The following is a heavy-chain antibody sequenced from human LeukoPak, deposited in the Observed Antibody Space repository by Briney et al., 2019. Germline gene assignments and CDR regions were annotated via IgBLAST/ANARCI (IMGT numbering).Heavy chain of an antibody. CDR3: ARDYSSDLDP. CDR2: ISWNSGSI. D-gene: IGHD2-21*01. J-gene: IGHJ5*02. CDR1: GFTFDDYA. Sequence: PGGSLRLSCAASGFTFDDYAMHWVRQAPGKGLEWVSGISWNSGSIGYADSVKGRFTISRDNAKNSLYLQMNSLRAEDTAVYYCARDYSSDLDPWGQGTLVTVSS. V-gene: IGHV3-9*01.